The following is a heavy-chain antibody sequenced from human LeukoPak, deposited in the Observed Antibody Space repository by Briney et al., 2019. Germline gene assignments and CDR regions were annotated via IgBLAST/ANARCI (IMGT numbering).Heavy chain of an antibody. D-gene: IGHD5-18*01. CDR1: EFTFSSYW. CDR3: ARVYTYGSPTSYLDY. V-gene: IGHV3-7*01. CDR2: IKQDGSEK. J-gene: IGHJ4*02. Sequence: GGSLRLSCTASEFTFSSYWMSWVRQAPGKGLEWVADIKQDGSEKYYVDSVKGRFTISRDNAQNSLFLHMYSLRAEDTAVYYCARVYTYGSPTSYLDYRGQGTVVTVSS.